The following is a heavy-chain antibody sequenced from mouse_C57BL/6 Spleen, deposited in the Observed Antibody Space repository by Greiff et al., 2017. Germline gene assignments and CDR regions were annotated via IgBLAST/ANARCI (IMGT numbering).Heavy chain of an antibody. Sequence: QVQLQQSGAELVRPGASVTLSCKASGYTFTDYEMHWVKQTPVHGLEWIGAIDPETGGTAYNQKFKGKAILTADKSSSTAYMELRSLTSEDSAVYYCTRGDGNSPFAYWGQGTLVTVSA. V-gene: IGHV1-15*01. D-gene: IGHD2-1*01. CDR1: GYTFTDYE. J-gene: IGHJ3*01. CDR3: TRGDGNSPFAY. CDR2: IDPETGGT.